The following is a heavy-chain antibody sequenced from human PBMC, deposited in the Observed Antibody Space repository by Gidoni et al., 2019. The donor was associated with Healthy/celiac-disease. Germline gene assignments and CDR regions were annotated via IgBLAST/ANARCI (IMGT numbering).Heavy chain of an antibody. CDR3: ARFVSGSSYGFDY. V-gene: IGHV4-34*01. Sequence: QVQLQQWGAGLLKPSETRSLTCAVYGGSFSGYYWSWIRQPPGKGLEWIGEINNSGSTNYNPSLKSRVTISVDTSKNQFSLKLSSVTAADTAVYYCARFVSGSSYGFDYWGQGTLVTVSS. J-gene: IGHJ4*02. D-gene: IGHD1-26*01. CDR1: GGSFSGYY. CDR2: INNSGST.